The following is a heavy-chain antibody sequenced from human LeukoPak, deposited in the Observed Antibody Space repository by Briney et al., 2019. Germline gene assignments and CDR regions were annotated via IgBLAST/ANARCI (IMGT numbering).Heavy chain of an antibody. CDR1: GYSFTSYW. D-gene: IGHD4-23*01. Sequence: GESLKISCKGSGYSFTSYWIGWVRQMPGKGLEWMGIIYPGDSDTRYSPSFQGQVTISADRSINTAYLQWSSLTASDTAMYYCASRPFETTVVPWDFYWGQGTQVTVSS. J-gene: IGHJ4*02. V-gene: IGHV5-51*01. CDR3: ASRPFETTVVPWDFY. CDR2: IYPGDSDT.